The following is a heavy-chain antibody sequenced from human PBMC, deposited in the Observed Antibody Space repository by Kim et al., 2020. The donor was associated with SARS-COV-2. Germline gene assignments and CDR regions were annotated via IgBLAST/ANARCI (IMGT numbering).Heavy chain of an antibody. V-gene: IGHV3-7*01. D-gene: IGHD2-21*01. Sequence: GGSLRLSCEVSGFTFSNYWMSWVRQAPGRGLVCVAKINPDGSEKYYVDSAKGRFTISRDNAKISLTLQMNSLRAEDTAVYYCARSIDYWGQGILVTVSS. CDR2: INPDGSEK. CDR3: ARSIDY. J-gene: IGHJ4*02. CDR1: GFTFSNYW.